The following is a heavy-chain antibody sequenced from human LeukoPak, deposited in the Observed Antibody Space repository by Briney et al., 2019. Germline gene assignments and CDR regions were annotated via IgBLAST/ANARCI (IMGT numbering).Heavy chain of an antibody. CDR1: GGSISSGSYY. CDR2: IYTSGST. CDR3: ARITDYSDYYYYSMDV. D-gene: IGHD4-11*01. J-gene: IGHJ6*03. V-gene: IGHV4-61*02. Sequence: PSQTLSLTCTVSGGSISSGSYYWSWIRQPAGKGLEWIGRIYTSGSTNYNPSLKSRVTISVDTTKNQFSLKLSSVTAADTAVYYCARITDYSDYYYYSMDVWGKGTTVTVSS.